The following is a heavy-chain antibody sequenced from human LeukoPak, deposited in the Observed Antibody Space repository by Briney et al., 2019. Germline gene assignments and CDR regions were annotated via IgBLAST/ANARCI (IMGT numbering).Heavy chain of an antibody. J-gene: IGHJ3*02. V-gene: IGHV5-51*01. D-gene: IGHD4-23*01. CDR3: ASYGGTLNDAFDI. Sequence: GESLKISCKGFGYSFSTYWIGWVRQMPGKGLEWMGLIYPGDSDTRYSPSFQGQVTISADKSISTAYLQWSSLKASDTAMYYCASYGGTLNDAFDIWGQGTMVTVSS. CDR1: GYSFSTYW. CDR2: IYPGDSDT.